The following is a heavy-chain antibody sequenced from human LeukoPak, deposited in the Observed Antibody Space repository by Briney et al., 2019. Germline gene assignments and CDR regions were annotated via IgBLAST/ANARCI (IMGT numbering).Heavy chain of an antibody. CDR1: GFTVSDNY. CDR3: ARDPGYSYGLDY. V-gene: IGHV3-66*01. D-gene: IGHD5-18*01. CDR2: IYSGGST. J-gene: IGHJ4*02. Sequence: GGSLRLSCAASGFTVSDNYMSWVRQAPGKGLEWVSVIYSGGSTNYADSVKGRFAISRDNSKNTLYLQMNSLRADDTAVYYCARDPGYSYGLDYWGQGTLVTVSS.